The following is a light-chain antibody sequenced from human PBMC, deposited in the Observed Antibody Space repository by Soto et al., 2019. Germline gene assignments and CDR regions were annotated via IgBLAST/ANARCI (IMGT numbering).Light chain of an antibody. CDR1: SSDVGGYIY. CDR3: SSYTTSSSYV. Sequence: SAVTQPASVSGSPGQSMTISCTGTSSDVGGYIYVSWYQQHPGKAPKLMIYDVTSRPSGVSYRFSGSKSGNTASLTISGLQAEDEADYYCSSYTTSSSYVFGTGTKVTVL. CDR2: DVT. V-gene: IGLV2-14*01. J-gene: IGLJ1*01.